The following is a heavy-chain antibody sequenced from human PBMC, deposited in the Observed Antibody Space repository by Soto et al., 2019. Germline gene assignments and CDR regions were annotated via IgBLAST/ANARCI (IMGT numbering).Heavy chain of an antibody. CDR2: FFSGST. J-gene: IGHJ4*02. CDR3: ATTRGLAVGGSFNY. V-gene: IGHV4-39*01. D-gene: IGHD6-13*01. Sequence: SETLSLTCSVSGGSITSRSSYWAWIRQPPGKGLEWIGTFFSGSTFSNPSLRSRVTISKDTSRNQFSLKLTSVAATDTAMYYCATTRGLAVGGSFNYWGQGALVT. CDR1: GGSITSRSSY.